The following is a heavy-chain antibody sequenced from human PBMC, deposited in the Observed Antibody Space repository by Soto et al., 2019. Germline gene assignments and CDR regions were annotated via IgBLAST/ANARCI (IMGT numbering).Heavy chain of an antibody. CDR2: IYYSGST. CDR1: GGSISSYY. Sequence: PSETLSLTCTVSGGSISSYYWSWIRQPPGKGLEWIGYIYYSGSTNYNPSLKSRVTISVDTSKNQFSLKLSSVTAADTAVYYCARGYYDFPHHYYYYMDVWGKGTTVTVSS. D-gene: IGHD3-3*01. J-gene: IGHJ6*03. V-gene: IGHV4-59*01. CDR3: ARGYYDFPHHYYYYMDV.